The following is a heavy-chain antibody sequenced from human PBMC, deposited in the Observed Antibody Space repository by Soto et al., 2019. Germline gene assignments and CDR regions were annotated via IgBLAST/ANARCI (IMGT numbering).Heavy chain of an antibody. D-gene: IGHD3-10*01. Sequence: QVQLVQSGAEVKKPGASVKVSCKASGYTFTSYDINWVRQATGQGLEWMGWMNPNSGNTGYAQKFQGRVTMTRNTSISKAYRELSSLGSEDTAVYYCATLSMVRGVYYFDYWGQGTLFTVSS. CDR3: ATLSMVRGVYYFDY. CDR2: MNPNSGNT. V-gene: IGHV1-8*01. J-gene: IGHJ4*02. CDR1: GYTFTSYD.